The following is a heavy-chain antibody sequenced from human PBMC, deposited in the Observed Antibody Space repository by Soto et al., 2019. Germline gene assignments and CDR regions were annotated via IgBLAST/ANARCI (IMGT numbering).Heavy chain of an antibody. D-gene: IGHD5-12*01. J-gene: IGHJ4*02. V-gene: IGHV3-23*01. Sequence: GGSLRLSCAASGFTFSIYAMSWVRQAPGKGLEWVSVISGAGSTYYADSVKGRFTISRDTSKNTLYLQMNSLRAEDTAVYYCAKVGHSGYDSLDYWGQGTLVTVSS. CDR2: ISGAGST. CDR1: GFTFSIYA. CDR3: AKVGHSGYDSLDY.